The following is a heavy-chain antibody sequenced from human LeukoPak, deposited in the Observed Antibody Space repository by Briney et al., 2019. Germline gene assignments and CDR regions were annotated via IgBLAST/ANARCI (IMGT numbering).Heavy chain of an antibody. J-gene: IGHJ3*02. CDR1: GFTFSSYG. Sequence: PGGSLRLSCAASGFTFSSYGIHWVRQAPGKGLEWVAVIWYDGSKKYYADSVKGRFTISRDNSKNTLYLQMNSLRAGDTAVYYCAKARVVELDAFDIWGQGTMVTVSS. V-gene: IGHV3-33*06. CDR3: AKARVVELDAFDI. CDR2: IWYDGSKK. D-gene: IGHD1-7*01.